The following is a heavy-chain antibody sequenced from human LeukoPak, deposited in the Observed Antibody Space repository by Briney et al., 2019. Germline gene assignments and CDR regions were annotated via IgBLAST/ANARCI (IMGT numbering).Heavy chain of an antibody. J-gene: IGHJ4*02. CDR2: IYYSGST. CDR3: ARAPTVTFFDY. CDR1: GGPISSSSYY. V-gene: IGHV4-39*01. Sequence: SETLSLTCTVSGGPISSSSYYWVWIRQPPGKGLEWIGSIYYSGSTYYNPSLKSRLTISVDTSKNQFSLKLSSVTAADTAVYYCARAPTVTFFDYWGQGTLVTVSS. D-gene: IGHD4-17*01.